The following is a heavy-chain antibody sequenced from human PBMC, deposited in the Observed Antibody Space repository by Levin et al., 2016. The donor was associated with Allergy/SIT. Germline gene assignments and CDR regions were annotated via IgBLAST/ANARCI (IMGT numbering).Heavy chain of an antibody. V-gene: IGHV3-21*01. J-gene: IGHJ4*02. CDR3: ARPRDPPYSSSWYEPFELDY. Sequence: GGSLRLSCAASGFTFSSYSMNWVRQAPGKGLEWVSSISSSSSYIYYADSVKGRFTISRDNAKNSLYLQMNSLRAEDTAVYYCARPRDPPYSSSWYEPFELDYWGQGTLVTVSS. CDR1: GFTFSSYS. CDR2: ISSSSSYI. D-gene: IGHD6-13*01.